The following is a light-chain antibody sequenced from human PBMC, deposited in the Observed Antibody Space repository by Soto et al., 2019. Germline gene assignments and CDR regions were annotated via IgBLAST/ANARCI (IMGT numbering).Light chain of an antibody. Sequence: QSVLTQPPSTSETPGQRVTISCSGSSSNIGSNYVYWYQQLPGTAPKLLIYRNYQWPSGVPDRFSGSKSGTSASLAISGLRSEDEADYYCASWDDSLSGVVFGGGTKLTVL. CDR3: ASWDDSLSGVV. CDR1: SSNIGSNY. CDR2: RNY. J-gene: IGLJ2*01. V-gene: IGLV1-47*01.